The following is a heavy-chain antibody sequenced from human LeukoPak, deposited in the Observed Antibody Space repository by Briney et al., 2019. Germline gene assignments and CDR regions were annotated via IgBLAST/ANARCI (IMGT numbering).Heavy chain of an antibody. CDR1: GCSFTNHW. CDR3: ARYAPYGSGSYYSGMDV. V-gene: IGHV5-51*02. D-gene: IGHD3-10*01. Sequence: GESLQISSNASGCSFTNHWTGWVRPLAAKGRGWMGIIYPGDSDTKFSPSFQGHVTISAAKSIRTAYLKCSSLKASDTAMYYCARYAPYGSGSYYSGMDVWGKGTTVTVSS. J-gene: IGHJ6*04. CDR2: IYPGDSDT.